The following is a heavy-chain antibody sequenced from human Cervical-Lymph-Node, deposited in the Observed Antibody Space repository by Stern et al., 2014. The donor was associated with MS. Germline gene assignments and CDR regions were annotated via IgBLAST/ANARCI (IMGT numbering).Heavy chain of an antibody. D-gene: IGHD3-10*01. CDR1: GGSISSYY. CDR2: IYYSGST. Sequence: QVQLVESGPGLVKPSETLSLTCTVSGGSISSYYWSWIRQPPGKGLEWIGYIYYSGSTNYNPSLKSRVTISVDTSKNQFSLKLSSVTAADTAVYYCARVPYGSGVYNWFDPWGQGTLVTVSS. J-gene: IGHJ5*02. CDR3: ARVPYGSGVYNWFDP. V-gene: IGHV4-59*01.